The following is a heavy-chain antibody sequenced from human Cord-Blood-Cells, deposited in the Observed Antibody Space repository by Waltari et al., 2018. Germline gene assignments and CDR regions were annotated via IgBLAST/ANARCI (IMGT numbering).Heavy chain of an antibody. CDR1: GYSFTSYW. CDR2: IYPGDAYT. J-gene: IGHJ3*02. V-gene: IGHV5-51*01. Sequence: EVQLVQSGAEVKKPGESLKISCKGSGYSFTSYWIGWVRQMPGKGLEWMGIIYPGDAYTSNSPSFQGQVTISADSASSTAYLQWSSLKASDTAMYYCARFQHASISARDAFDIWGQGTMVTVSS. CDR3: ARFQHASISARDAFDI. D-gene: IGHD6-6*01.